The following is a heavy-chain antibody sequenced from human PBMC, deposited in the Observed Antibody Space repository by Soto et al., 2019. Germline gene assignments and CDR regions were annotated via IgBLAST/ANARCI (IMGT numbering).Heavy chain of an antibody. D-gene: IGHD3-9*01. Sequence: QVPLVQSGAEVKKPGASVKVSCKVSGYTLTELSMHWVRQAPGKGLEWMGGFDPEDGETIYAQKFQGRVTMTEDTSTDTAYMGQSRLRSEDTAVYYCARLGMSPASNWFDPWGQGTLVTVSS. CDR3: ARLGMSPASNWFDP. CDR2: FDPEDGET. V-gene: IGHV1-24*01. CDR1: GYTLTELS. J-gene: IGHJ5*02.